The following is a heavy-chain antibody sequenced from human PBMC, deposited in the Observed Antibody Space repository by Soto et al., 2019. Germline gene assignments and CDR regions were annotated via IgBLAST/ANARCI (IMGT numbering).Heavy chain of an antibody. CDR2: INHSGST. D-gene: IGHD2-2*01. CDR3: ARGGYCSSTSCYDAFDI. J-gene: IGHJ3*02. CDR1: GGSFSCYY. Sequence: SETLSLTCAVYGGSFSCYYWSWIRQPPGKGLEWIGEINHSGSTNYNPSLKSRVTISVDTSKNQFSLKLSSVTAADTAVYYCARGGYCSSTSCYDAFDIWGQGTMVTVSS. V-gene: IGHV4-34*01.